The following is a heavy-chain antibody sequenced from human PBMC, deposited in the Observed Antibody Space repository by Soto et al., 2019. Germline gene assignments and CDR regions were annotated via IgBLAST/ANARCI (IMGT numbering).Heavy chain of an antibody. Sequence: EVQLLESGGGLVQPGGSLRLSCAASGFTFSSYAMRWVRQAPGKGLEWVSAISGSGGSTYYADSVKGRFTISRDNSKNTLYLQMNSLRAEDTAVYYCATVVAVVVPAAPFDYWGQGTLVTVSS. CDR1: GFTFSSYA. D-gene: IGHD2-2*01. V-gene: IGHV3-23*01. CDR3: ATVVAVVVPAAPFDY. CDR2: ISGSGGST. J-gene: IGHJ4*02.